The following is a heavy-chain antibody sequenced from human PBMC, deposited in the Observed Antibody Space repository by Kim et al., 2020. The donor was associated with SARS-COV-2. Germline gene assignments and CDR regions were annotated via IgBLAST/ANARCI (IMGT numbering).Heavy chain of an antibody. Sequence: ADSVKGRFTISRDNSKNTLYLQMNSLRAEDTAVYYCAKDSQVHSSSLFDYWGQGTLVTVSS. V-gene: IGHV3-23*01. CDR3: AKDSQVHSSSLFDY. J-gene: IGHJ4*02. D-gene: IGHD6-6*01.